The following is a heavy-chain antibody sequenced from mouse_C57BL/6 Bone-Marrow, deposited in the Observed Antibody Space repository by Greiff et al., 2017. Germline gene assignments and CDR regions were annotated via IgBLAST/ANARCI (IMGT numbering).Heavy chain of an antibody. J-gene: IGHJ3*01. CDR2: IYPRSGST. CDR3: ARGCYGYDWFAF. V-gene: IGHV1-81*01. D-gene: IGHD2-2*01. Sequence: QVQLQESGAELARPGASVKLSCKASGYTFTSYGISWVKQRPGQGLEWIGEIYPRSGSTYYNEKFKGKATLTADNSSSTAYMELRSLTSEDSAVYFCARGCYGYDWFAFWGQGTLVTVAA. CDR1: GYTFTSYG.